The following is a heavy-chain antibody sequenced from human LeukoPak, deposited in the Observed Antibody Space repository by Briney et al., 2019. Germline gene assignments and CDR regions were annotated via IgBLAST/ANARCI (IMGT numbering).Heavy chain of an antibody. J-gene: IGHJ6*02. Sequence: GGSLRLSCAASGLTVSSNYMSWVRQAPGKGLEWVSAISGSGGSTYYADSVKGRFTISRDNSKNTLYLQMNSLRAEDTAVYYCATHEVVVAATLGGGYYYYGMDVWGQGTTVTVSS. V-gene: IGHV3-23*01. CDR1: GLTVSSNY. CDR2: ISGSGGST. D-gene: IGHD2-15*01. CDR3: ATHEVVVAATLGGGYYYYGMDV.